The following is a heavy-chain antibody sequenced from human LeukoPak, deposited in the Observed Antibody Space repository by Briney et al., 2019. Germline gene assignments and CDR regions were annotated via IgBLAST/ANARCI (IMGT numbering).Heavy chain of an antibody. D-gene: IGHD6-6*01. Sequence: PSETLSLTCTVSGYSISSGYYWGWIRQPPGKGLEWIGSIYHSGSTYYNPSLKSRVTISVDMSKNQFSLKLSSVTAADTAVYYCARVAARRFYFDYWGQGTLVTVSS. J-gene: IGHJ4*02. V-gene: IGHV4-38-2*02. CDR2: IYHSGST. CDR3: ARVAARRFYFDY. CDR1: GYSISSGYY.